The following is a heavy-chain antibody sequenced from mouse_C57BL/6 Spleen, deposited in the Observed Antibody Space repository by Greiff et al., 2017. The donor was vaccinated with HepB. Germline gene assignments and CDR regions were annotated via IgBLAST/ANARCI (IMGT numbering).Heavy chain of an antibody. D-gene: IGHD1-1*01. V-gene: IGHV1-80*01. J-gene: IGHJ2*01. CDR2: IYPGDGDT. CDR3: ARRGPITTVVANYFDY. CDR1: GYAFSSYW. Sequence: QVQLKQSGAELVKPGASVKISCKASGYAFSSYWMNWVKQRPGKGLEWIGQIYPGDGDTNYNGKFKGKATLTADKSTSTAYMQLSSLTSEDSAVYFWARRGPITTVVANYFDYWGQGTTLTVSS.